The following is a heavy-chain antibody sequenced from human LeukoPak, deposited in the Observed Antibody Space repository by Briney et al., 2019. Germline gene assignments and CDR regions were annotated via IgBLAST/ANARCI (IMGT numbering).Heavy chain of an antibody. Sequence: GGSLRLSCAASGFTFSDYYMSWIRQAPGKGLEWVSYISSSGSTIYYADSVRGRFTISRDNAKNSLYLQMNSPRAEDTAVYYCAKRMVRGNTFDYWGQGTLVTVSS. CDR1: GFTFSDYY. J-gene: IGHJ4*02. D-gene: IGHD3-10*01. CDR3: AKRMVRGNTFDY. V-gene: IGHV3-11*01. CDR2: ISSSGSTI.